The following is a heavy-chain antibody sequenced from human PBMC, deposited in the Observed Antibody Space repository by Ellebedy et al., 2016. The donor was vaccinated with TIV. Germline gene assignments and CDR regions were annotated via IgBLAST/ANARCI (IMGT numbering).Heavy chain of an antibody. CDR3: ARSLYGDPSYYYYGMDV. CDR2: IIPIFGTA. CDR1: GGTFSSYA. J-gene: IGHJ6*02. D-gene: IGHD4-17*01. Sequence: SVKVSXXASGGTFSSYAISWVRQAPGQGLEWMGGIIPIFGTANYAQKFQGRVTITADESTSTAYMELSSLRSEDTAVYYCARSLYGDPSYYYYGMDVWGQGTTVTVSS. V-gene: IGHV1-69*13.